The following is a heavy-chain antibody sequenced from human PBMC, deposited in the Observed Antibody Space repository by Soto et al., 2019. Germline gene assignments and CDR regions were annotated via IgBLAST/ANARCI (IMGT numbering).Heavy chain of an antibody. D-gene: IGHD1-26*01. Sequence: KASETLSLTCSVSGGSISSSSYYWGWIRQPPGMGPEWIGSIDYSGSTYYNPSLKTRVTISVDTSKNQFSLRLSSVTASDTAVYYCARHSASVGVPFTFWGLGTLVTVSS. CDR2: IDYSGST. CDR1: GGSISSSSYY. J-gene: IGHJ4*02. V-gene: IGHV4-39*01. CDR3: ARHSASVGVPFTF.